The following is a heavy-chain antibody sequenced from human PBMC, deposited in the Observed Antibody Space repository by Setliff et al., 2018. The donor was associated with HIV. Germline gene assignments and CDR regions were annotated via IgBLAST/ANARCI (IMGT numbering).Heavy chain of an antibody. D-gene: IGHD2-2*01. Sequence: ASVKVSCKASGYTFINYHITWVRQAPGQGLEWVGSISASSVNTNYTQGRVTMTTDISTSTAYMELSRLRSDDTAVYYCARAQLGTLYYYYYYMDVWGKGTTATVS. J-gene: IGHJ6*03. CDR1: GYTFINYH. CDR3: ARAQLGTLYYYYYYMDV. V-gene: IGHV1-18*01. CDR2: ISASSVNT.